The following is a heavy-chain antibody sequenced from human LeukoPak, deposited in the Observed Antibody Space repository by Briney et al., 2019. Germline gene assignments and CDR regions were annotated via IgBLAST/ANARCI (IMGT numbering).Heavy chain of an antibody. Sequence: SETLSLTCTVSGGSISPYYWSWIRQPPGKRLEWIGYIFYSGSTSFSPSLKSRVTMSVDTSKNQFSLKLSSVTAADTAVYYCARALVVGDATRKYYYYMDVWGKGTTVTVSS. CDR3: ARALVVGDATRKYYYYMDV. CDR2: IFYSGST. CDR1: GGSISPYY. J-gene: IGHJ6*03. D-gene: IGHD2-2*01. V-gene: IGHV4-59*01.